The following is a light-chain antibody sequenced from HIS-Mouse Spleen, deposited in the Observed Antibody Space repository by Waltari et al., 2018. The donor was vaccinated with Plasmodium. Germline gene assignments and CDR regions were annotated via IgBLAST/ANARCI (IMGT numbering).Light chain of an antibody. CDR2: DAS. CDR3: QQYYSYPLT. V-gene: IGKV1-8*01. J-gene: IGKJ4*01. Sequence: AIRMTQSPSSLSASTGARVTITCRASQGISSYLAWYQQKPGKAPKLLIYDASTLQSGVPSRFSGSGSGTDFTLTISCLQSEDFATYYCQQYYSYPLTFGGGTKVEIK. CDR1: QGISSY.